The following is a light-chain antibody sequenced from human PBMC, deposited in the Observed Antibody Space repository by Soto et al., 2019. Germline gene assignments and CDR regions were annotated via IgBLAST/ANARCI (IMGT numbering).Light chain of an antibody. V-gene: IGLV1-44*01. CDR1: SSNIGSNT. CDR3: AAWDDSLNGVV. J-gene: IGLJ2*01. CDR2: SNN. Sequence: QSVLTQPPSASGTPGQRVTISCSGSSSNIGSNTVNWYQQLPGTAPQLLIYSNNQRPSWVPDRFSGSKSCTSASLAISGLQSEDEADYYCAAWDDSLNGVVFGGGTKLTVL.